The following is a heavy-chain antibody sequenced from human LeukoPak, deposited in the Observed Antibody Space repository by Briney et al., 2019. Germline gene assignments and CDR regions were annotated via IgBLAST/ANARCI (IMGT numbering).Heavy chain of an antibody. CDR3: ARGFSVYDTSGYDY. D-gene: IGHD3-22*01. CDR2: MNPDSGNT. Sequence: ASVKVSCKASGYTFTSYDINWVRQATGQGLEWMGWMNPDSGNTGYAQKFQGRVTITTNASISTAYMELSSLRSEDTAVYYCARGFSVYDTSGYDYWGPGTLVTVSS. CDR1: GYTFTSYD. V-gene: IGHV1-8*03. J-gene: IGHJ4*02.